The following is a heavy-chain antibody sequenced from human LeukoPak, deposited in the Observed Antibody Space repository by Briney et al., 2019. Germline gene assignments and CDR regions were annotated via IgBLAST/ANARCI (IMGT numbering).Heavy chain of an antibody. CDR2: ISGSGGST. J-gene: IGHJ4*02. D-gene: IGHD3-22*01. CDR3: AKDQAMIVVVITGNFDY. CDR1: GFTFSSYS. V-gene: IGHV3-23*01. Sequence: GGSLRLSCAASGFTFSSYSMNWVRQAPGKGLEWASAISGSGGSTYYADSVKGRFTISRDNSKNTLYLQMNSLRAEDTAVYYCAKDQAMIVVVITGNFDYWGQGTLVTVSS.